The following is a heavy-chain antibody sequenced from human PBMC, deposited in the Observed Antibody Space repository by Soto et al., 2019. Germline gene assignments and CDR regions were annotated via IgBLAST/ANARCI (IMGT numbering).Heavy chain of an antibody. CDR2: IIPIFGTA. J-gene: IGHJ4*02. CDR3: AADRKIVGTIGAFDF. D-gene: IGHD1-26*01. CDR1: GGTFSSYA. V-gene: IGHV1-69*13. Sequence: SVKVSCKASGGTFSSYAISWVRQAPGQGLEWMGGIIPIFGTANYPQKFQGRVSMTEDPSTDTAYMELTSLRFEDTAVYFCAADRKIVGTIGAFDFWVQGTQVTVSS.